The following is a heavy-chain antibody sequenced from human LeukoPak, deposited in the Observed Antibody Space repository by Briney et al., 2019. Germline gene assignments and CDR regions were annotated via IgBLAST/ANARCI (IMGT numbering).Heavy chain of an antibody. Sequence: GASVKVSCKASGYTFTSYDINWVRQATGQRLEWMGWRNPNSGNTGYAQKFQGRVTITRNTSISTAYMELSSLRSEDTAVYYCARSRPNDYGDKPFDYWGQGTLVTVSS. D-gene: IGHD4-23*01. V-gene: IGHV1-8*03. CDR1: GYTFTSYD. CDR3: ARSRPNDYGDKPFDY. CDR2: RNPNSGNT. J-gene: IGHJ4*02.